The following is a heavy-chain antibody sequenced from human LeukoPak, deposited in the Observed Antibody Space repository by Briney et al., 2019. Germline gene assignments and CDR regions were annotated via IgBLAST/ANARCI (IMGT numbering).Heavy chain of an antibody. J-gene: IGHJ4*02. CDR1: SCSSCSYY. CDR2: IYYTGST. Sequence: SETLSRNCTGSSCSSCSYYWGWIRPAPGHGLEWSGCIYYTGSTNYNPSLKSRVTISVDTSKNQFSLKLSSVTAADTAVYYCATGRAYSSVDYWGQGTLVTVSS. V-gene: IGHV4-59*01. D-gene: IGHD6-19*01. CDR3: ATGRAYSSVDY.